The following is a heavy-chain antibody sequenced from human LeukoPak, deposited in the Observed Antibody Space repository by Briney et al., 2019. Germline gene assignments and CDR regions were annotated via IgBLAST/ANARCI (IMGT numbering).Heavy chain of an antibody. CDR3: AKDFRRDGSGNYYTGYYFDY. Sequence: PGGSLRLSCAASGFTFSSYGMHWVRQAPGKGLEWVAFIRYDGSNKYYADSVKGRFTISRDNSKNTLYLQMNSLRAEDTAVYYCAKDFRRDGSGNYYTGYYFDYWGQGTLVTVSS. J-gene: IGHJ4*02. D-gene: IGHD3-10*01. CDR1: GFTFSSYG. V-gene: IGHV3-30*02. CDR2: IRYDGSNK.